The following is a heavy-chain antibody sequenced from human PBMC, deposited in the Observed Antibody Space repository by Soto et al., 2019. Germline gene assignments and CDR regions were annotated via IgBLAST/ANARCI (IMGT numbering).Heavy chain of an antibody. V-gene: IGHV3-33*01. CDR1: GFTFSSYG. Sequence: GGSLRLSCAASGFTFSSYGMHWVRQAPGKGLEWVAVIWYDGSNKYYADSVKGRFTISRDNSKNTLYLQMNSLRAEDTAVYYCARGLYYDILGDYYYGMDVWGQGTTVTVSS. CDR3: ARGLYYDILGDYYYGMDV. CDR2: IWYDGSNK. J-gene: IGHJ6*02. D-gene: IGHD3-9*01.